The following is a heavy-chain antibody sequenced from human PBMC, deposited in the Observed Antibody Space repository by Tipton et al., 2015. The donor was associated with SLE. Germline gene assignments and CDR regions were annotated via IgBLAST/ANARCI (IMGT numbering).Heavy chain of an antibody. CDR2: ISSSSSYI. Sequence: SLRLSCAASGFTFSSYSMNWVRQAPGKGLEWVSSISSSSSYIYYADSVKGRFTISRDNAKNSLYLQMNSLRAEDTAVYYCARWVRAPQRVMDVWGQGTTVTVSS. J-gene: IGHJ6*02. V-gene: IGHV3-21*01. CDR3: ARWVRAPQRVMDV. CDR1: GFTFSSYS. D-gene: IGHD1-26*01.